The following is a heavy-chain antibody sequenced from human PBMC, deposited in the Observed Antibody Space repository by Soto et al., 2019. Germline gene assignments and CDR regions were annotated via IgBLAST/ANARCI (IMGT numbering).Heavy chain of an antibody. CDR1: GFTFSSYS. V-gene: IGHV3-21*01. Sequence: EVQLVESGGGLVKPGGSLRLSCAASGFTFSSYSMNWVRQAPGKGLEWVSSISSSSSYIYYADSVKGRFTISRDNAKNSLYRQRNSLRAEDTAVYYCARDPIAVAGDDYWGQGTLVTVSS. CDR2: ISSSSSYI. CDR3: ARDPIAVAGDDY. D-gene: IGHD6-19*01. J-gene: IGHJ4*02.